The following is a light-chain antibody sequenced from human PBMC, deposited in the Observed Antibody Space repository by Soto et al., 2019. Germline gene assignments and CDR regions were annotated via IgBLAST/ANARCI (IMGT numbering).Light chain of an antibody. CDR1: QSVSSN. CDR3: QHYHNWPPWT. J-gene: IGKJ1*01. Sequence: EIVMTQSPATLSVSPGERATLSCRASQSVSSNLAWYQQKPGQAPRLLIYRASTRATGIPARFSGSGSGTDFTLTIADLQSEDFAVYYCQHYHNWPPWTFDQETKVEIK. V-gene: IGKV3-15*01. CDR2: RAS.